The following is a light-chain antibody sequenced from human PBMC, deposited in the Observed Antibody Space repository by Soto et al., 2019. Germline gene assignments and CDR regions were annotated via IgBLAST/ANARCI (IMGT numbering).Light chain of an antibody. CDR3: SSYTSSSTL. CDR2: EVS. CDR1: SSDVGSYNY. J-gene: IGLJ1*01. Sequence: QSVLTQSASVSGSPVQSITISCTGTSSDVGSYNYVSWYQQHPGKAPKLMIYEVSDRPSGISSRFSGSKSGNTASLTISGLQTEDEADYYCSSYTSSSTLFGTGTKVTVL. V-gene: IGLV2-14*01.